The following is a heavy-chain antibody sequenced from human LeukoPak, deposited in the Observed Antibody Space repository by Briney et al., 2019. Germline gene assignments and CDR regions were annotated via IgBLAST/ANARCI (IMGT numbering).Heavy chain of an antibody. J-gene: IGHJ4*02. CDR1: GGSISSRPYY. D-gene: IGHD6-13*01. CDR3: ARLVSSSWYHEVLLGRDY. V-gene: IGHV4-39*01. Sequence: SETLSLTCTVSGGSISSRPYYWGWIRQPPGKGLEWLGSFSYSGSTYYKPSLKSRVTISVDTSKNQFSLKLSSMTAADTAVYYCARLVSSSWYHEVLLGRDYWGQGTLVTVSS. CDR2: FSYSGST.